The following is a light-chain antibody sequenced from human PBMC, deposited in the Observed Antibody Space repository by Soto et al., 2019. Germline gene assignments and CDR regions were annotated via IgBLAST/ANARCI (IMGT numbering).Light chain of an antibody. V-gene: IGLV1-40*01. J-gene: IGLJ3*02. CDR1: SSNVGAGYD. CDR2: NNN. CDR3: QSYDSSLGGVV. Sequence: QSVLTQPPSVSGAPGERVAISCTGSSSNVGAGYDVHWYQQLPGTAPKRLIYNNNNRPSGVPDRFSGSRSGTSASLAITGLQADDEADYHCQSYDSSLGGVVFGGGTQLTVL.